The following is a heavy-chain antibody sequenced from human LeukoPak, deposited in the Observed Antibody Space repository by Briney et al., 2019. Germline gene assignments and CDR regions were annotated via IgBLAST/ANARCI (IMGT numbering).Heavy chain of an antibody. Sequence: VASVKVSCKASGYTFTGYYMHWVRQAPGQGLEWMGWINPNSGGTNYAQKFQGRVTMTRDTSISTAYMELSRLRSDDTAVYYCARDLEEMATIMDYWGQGTLVTVSS. CDR2: INPNSGGT. CDR1: GYTFTGYY. D-gene: IGHD5-24*01. J-gene: IGHJ4*02. CDR3: ARDLEEMATIMDY. V-gene: IGHV1-2*02.